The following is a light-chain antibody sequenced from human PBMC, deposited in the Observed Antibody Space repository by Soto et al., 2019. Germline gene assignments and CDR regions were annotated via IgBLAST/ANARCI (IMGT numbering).Light chain of an antibody. CDR2: RNG. Sequence: QSVLTQPPSASGAPGQRVTISCSGSFSNIGSNYVYWYQQLPGTAPRLLIYRNGQRPSGVPDRFSGSKSGASASLDISGLRSEDEADYYCAAWNASVWVFGGGTKVTVL. J-gene: IGLJ3*02. CDR3: AAWNASVWV. CDR1: FSNIGSNY. V-gene: IGLV1-47*01.